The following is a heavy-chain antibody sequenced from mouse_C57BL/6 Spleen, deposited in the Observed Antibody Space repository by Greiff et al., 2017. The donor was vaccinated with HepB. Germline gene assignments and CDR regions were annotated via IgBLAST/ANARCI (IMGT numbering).Heavy chain of an antibody. CDR3: AKNSAYYGNYVYFDV. CDR2: IWRGGST. D-gene: IGHD2-10*01. Sequence: VQRVESGPGLVQPSQSLSITCTVSGFSLTSYGVHWVRQSPGKGLEWLGVIWRGGSTDYNAAFMSRLSITKDNSKSQVFFKMNSLQADDTAIYYCAKNSAYYGNYVYFDVWGTGTTVTVSS. V-gene: IGHV2-5*01. J-gene: IGHJ1*03. CDR1: GFSLTSYG.